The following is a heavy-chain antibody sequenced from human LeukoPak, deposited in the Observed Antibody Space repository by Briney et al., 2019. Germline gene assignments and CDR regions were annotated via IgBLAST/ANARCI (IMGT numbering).Heavy chain of an antibody. D-gene: IGHD2-2*01. CDR3: ARDLGTDIVVVPAAKSWAFDI. CDR2: IIPIFGTA. V-gene: IGHV1-69*05. Sequence: SVKVSCKASGGTFSSYAISWVRQAPGQGLEWMGGIIPIFGTANYAQKFQGRVTITTDESTSTAYMELSSLRSEDTAVYYCARDLGTDIVVVPAAKSWAFDIWGQGTMVTVSS. CDR1: GGTFSSYA. J-gene: IGHJ3*02.